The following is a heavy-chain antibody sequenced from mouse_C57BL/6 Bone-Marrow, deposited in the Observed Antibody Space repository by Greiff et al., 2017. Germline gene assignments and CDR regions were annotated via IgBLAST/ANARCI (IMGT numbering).Heavy chain of an antibody. Sequence: QVQLQQPGAELVKPGASVKMSCKASGYTFTSYWITWVKQRPGQGLEWIGDIYPTSGRTNYNEKFKSKAILTVDTSSSTAYMQLSSLTSEDSAVFYCARSGPLGRIFDYWCQGTARSVSS. CDR1: GYTFTSYW. D-gene: IGHD4-1*01. CDR2: IYPTSGRT. J-gene: IGHJ2*01. V-gene: IGHV1-55*01. CDR3: ARSGPLGRIFDY.